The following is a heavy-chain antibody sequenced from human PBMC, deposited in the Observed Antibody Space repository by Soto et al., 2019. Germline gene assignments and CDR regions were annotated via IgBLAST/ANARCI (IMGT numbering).Heavy chain of an antibody. CDR1: GYTFTSYY. D-gene: IGHD1-1*01. V-gene: IGHV1-46*01. CDR3: ATRIAHKEPPSSRPNSPWFDP. Sequence: ASVKVSCKASGYTFTSYYMHWVRQAPGQGLEWMGIINPSGGSTSYAQKFQGRVTMTRDTSTSTVYMELSSLRSEDTAMYYCATRIAHKEPPSSRPNSPWFDPWGQGTLVTVSS. J-gene: IGHJ5*02. CDR2: INPSGGST.